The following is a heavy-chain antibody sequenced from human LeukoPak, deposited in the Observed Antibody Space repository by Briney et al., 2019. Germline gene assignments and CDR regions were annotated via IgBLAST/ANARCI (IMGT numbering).Heavy chain of an antibody. CDR3: ASNWNYRVDY. Sequence: GGSLRLSRAASGFTFSSDLMSWVRQAPGKGLEWVANIKQDGSETYYVDSVKGRFTISRDNAKNSLYLQMNSLRAEDTAVYYCASNWNYRVDYWGQGTLVTVSS. J-gene: IGHJ4*02. D-gene: IGHD1-7*01. CDR2: IKQDGSET. CDR1: GFTFSSDL. V-gene: IGHV3-7*01.